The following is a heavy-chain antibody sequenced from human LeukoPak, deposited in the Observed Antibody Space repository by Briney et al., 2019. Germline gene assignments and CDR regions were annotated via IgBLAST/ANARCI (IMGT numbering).Heavy chain of an antibody. Sequence: GGSLRLSCAASGFTFSHFGMHWARQAPGKGLEWVAFIRADGSGRYYADSVNGRFTISRDNTWTTVFLQMTSLTPEDSGVYYCAKDPNQLLPLAHWGQGPLVTVSS. V-gene: IGHV3-30*02. CDR3: AKDPNQLLPLAH. J-gene: IGHJ4*02. D-gene: IGHD1-7*01. CDR1: GFTFSHFG. CDR2: IRADGSGR.